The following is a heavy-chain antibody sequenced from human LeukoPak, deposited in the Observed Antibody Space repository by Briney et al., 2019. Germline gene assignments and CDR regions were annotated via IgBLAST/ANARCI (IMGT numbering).Heavy chain of an antibody. Sequence: GGSLRLSCAASGFTFSSYEMSWVRQAPGKGLEWVSYISSSGSTIYYADSVKGRFTISRDNAKNSLYLQMNSLRAEDTAVYYCARGSYYDSSGYPYWGQGTLVTVSS. CDR1: GFTFSSYE. CDR2: ISSSGSTI. D-gene: IGHD3-22*01. J-gene: IGHJ4*02. CDR3: ARGSYYDSSGYPY. V-gene: IGHV3-48*03.